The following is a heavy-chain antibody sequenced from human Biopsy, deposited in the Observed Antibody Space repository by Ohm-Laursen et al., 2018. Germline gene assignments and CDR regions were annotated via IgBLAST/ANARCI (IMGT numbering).Heavy chain of an antibody. CDR1: GDSISTYY. D-gene: IGHD4-23*01. J-gene: IGHJ4*02. CDR3: ARGSNDSGGLYFPR. CDR2: IYYTGNT. V-gene: IGHV4-59*01. Sequence: TLSLTCTVSGDSISTYYWSWIRQPPGKGLQWIGYIYYTGNTDYNPSLQSRVTISVDTSRNHFSLRLSSLTAADTAVYYCARGSNDSGGLYFPRWGQGTLLTVSS.